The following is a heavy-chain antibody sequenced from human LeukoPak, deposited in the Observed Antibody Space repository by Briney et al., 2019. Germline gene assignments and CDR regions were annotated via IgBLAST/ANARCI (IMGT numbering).Heavy chain of an antibody. CDR3: ARDVVAAAGSFDY. Sequence: SETLSLTCTVSGGSISSYYWSWIRQPPGKGLEWIGYIYYSGSTNYNPSLKSRVTISVDTSKNQFSLKLSSVTAADTAVYYCARDVVAAAGSFDYWGQGTQVTVSS. V-gene: IGHV4-59*12. CDR2: IYYSGST. J-gene: IGHJ4*02. CDR1: GGSISSYY. D-gene: IGHD6-13*01.